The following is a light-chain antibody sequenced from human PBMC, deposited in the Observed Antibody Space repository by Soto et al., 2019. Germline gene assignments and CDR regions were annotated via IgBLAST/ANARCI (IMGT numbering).Light chain of an antibody. CDR1: QSVLHPDGKTY. V-gene: IGKV2D-29*01. CDR3: MQSTQLFT. J-gene: IGKJ3*01. Sequence: VMTQTPLSLSVTPGQPASISCKSDQSVLHPDGKTYLYWYLQRPGQTPQLLIYEVSNRFPGVPARFSGSGSGTDFTLKISRVEAEDVGVYYCMQSTQLFTFGPGTKVDI. CDR2: EVS.